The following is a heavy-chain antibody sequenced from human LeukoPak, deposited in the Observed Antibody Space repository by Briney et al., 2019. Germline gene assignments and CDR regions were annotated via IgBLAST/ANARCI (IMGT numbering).Heavy chain of an antibody. CDR1: GYTFTGYY. Sequence: ASVKVSCKASGYTFTGYYMHWVRQAPGQGLEWMGWINPNSGGTNYAQKIQGRVTMTRDTSISTAYMELSRLRSDDTAVYYCARRIVVPADYYYYGMDVWGQGTTVTVSS. J-gene: IGHJ6*02. CDR2: INPNSGGT. D-gene: IGHD2-2*01. V-gene: IGHV1-2*02. CDR3: ARRIVVPADYYYYGMDV.